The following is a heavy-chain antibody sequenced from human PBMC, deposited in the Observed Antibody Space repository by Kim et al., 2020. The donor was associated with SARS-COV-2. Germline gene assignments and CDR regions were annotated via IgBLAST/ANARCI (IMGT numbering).Heavy chain of an antibody. V-gene: IGHV4-39*01. CDR2: IYYSGST. D-gene: IGHD6-13*01. CDR1: GGSISSSSYY. CDR3: ARTYSSSWYSPGCFDY. Sequence: SETLSLTCTVSGGSISSSSYYWGWIRQPPGKGLEWIGSIYYSGSTYYNPSLKSRVTISVDTSKNQFSLKLSSVTAADTAVYSCARTYSSSWYSPGCFDY. J-gene: IGHJ4*01.